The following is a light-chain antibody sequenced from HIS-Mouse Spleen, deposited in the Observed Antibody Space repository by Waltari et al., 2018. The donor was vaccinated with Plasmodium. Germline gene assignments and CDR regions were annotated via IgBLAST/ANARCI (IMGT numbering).Light chain of an antibody. V-gene: IGLV2-14*01. CDR1: SRDVGGYNY. CDR2: EVS. Sequence: QSALTQPASVSGSPGQSITISCTGTSRDVGGYNYVSRYQQHPGKAPKLMIYEVSNRPSGVSNRFSGSKSGNTASLTISGLQAEDEADYYCSSYTSSSTLLYVFGTGTKVTVL. J-gene: IGLJ1*01. CDR3: SSYTSSSTLLYV.